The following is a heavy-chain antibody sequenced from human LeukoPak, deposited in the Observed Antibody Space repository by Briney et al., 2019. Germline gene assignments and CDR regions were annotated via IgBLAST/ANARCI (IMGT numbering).Heavy chain of an antibody. V-gene: IGHV4-39*01. J-gene: IGHJ4*02. D-gene: IGHD6-19*01. CDR3: ARHLRLWLPDY. Sequence: TSETLSLTCTVSGGSISSSSYYWGWIRQPSGKGLEWLGSIYYGGSTYYNPSLKSRVTISVDTSKNQFSLKLSSVTAADTAVYYCARHLRLWLPDYWGQGTLVTVSS. CDR1: GGSISSSSYY. CDR2: IYYGGST.